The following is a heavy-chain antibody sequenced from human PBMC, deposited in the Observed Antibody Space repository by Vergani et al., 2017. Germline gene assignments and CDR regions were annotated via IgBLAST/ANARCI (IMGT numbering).Heavy chain of an antibody. V-gene: IGHV3-23*01. Sequence: EVQLLESGGGLVQPGGSLRLSCAASGFTFSSYAMSWVRQAPGKGLEWVSAISGSGGSTYYADSVKGRFTISRDNSKNTLYLQMNSLRAEDTAVYYCAKATHYDSSGYYDYYYYYGMDVWGQGTTVTVSS. D-gene: IGHD3-22*01. CDR3: AKATHYDSSGYYDYYYYYGMDV. CDR2: ISGSGGST. J-gene: IGHJ6*02. CDR1: GFTFSSYA.